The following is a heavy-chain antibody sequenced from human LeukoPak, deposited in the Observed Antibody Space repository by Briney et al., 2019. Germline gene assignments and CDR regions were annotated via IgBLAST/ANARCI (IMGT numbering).Heavy chain of an antibody. D-gene: IGHD3-3*01. CDR1: GDLIISSHW. Sequence: SETLSLTCTVSGDLIISSHWWSWVRQPPGKGLEWIGEIYHSGSTNYNPSLKSRVTISVDVSKNQFSLNLNSVTAADTAVYYCARGSVFGMAPGYYYGMDVWGQGTTVTVSS. J-gene: IGHJ6*02. CDR2: IYHSGST. CDR3: ARGSVFGMAPGYYYGMDV. V-gene: IGHV4-4*02.